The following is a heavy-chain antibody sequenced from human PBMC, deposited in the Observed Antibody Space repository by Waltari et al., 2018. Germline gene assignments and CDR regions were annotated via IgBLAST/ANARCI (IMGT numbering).Heavy chain of an antibody. Sequence: EVQLVESGGGLVQPGGSLRLSCAASGFTFSSYAMSWVRQAPGKGLEWVSAIRGSGGSTYYADSVKGRFTISRDNSKNTLYLQMNSLRAEDTAVYYCAKELAYCGGDCSYDAFDIWGQGTMVTVSS. CDR1: GFTFSSYA. D-gene: IGHD2-21*01. J-gene: IGHJ3*02. V-gene: IGHV3-23*04. CDR3: AKELAYCGGDCSYDAFDI. CDR2: IRGSGGST.